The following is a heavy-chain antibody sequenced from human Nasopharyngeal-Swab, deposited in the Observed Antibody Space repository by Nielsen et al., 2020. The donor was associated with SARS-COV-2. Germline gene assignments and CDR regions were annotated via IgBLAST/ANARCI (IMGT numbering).Heavy chain of an antibody. V-gene: IGHV3-23*01. CDR3: ASNPAGGYCSGGSCYGYYGMDV. D-gene: IGHD2-15*01. Sequence: RQPPGNGLEWVSAISGSGGSTYYADSVKGRFTISRDNSKNTLYLQMNSLRAEDTAVYYCASNPAGGYCSGGSCYGYYGMDVWGQGTTVTVSS. J-gene: IGHJ6*02. CDR2: ISGSGGST.